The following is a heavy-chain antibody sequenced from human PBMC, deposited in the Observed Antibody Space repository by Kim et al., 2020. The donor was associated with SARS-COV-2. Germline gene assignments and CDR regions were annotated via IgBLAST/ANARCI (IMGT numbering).Heavy chain of an antibody. J-gene: IGHJ6*02. D-gene: IGHD3-10*01. V-gene: IGHV4-34*01. CDR2: INHSGST. Sequence: SETLSLTCAVYGGSFSGYYWSWIRQPPGKGLEWIGEINHSGSTNYNPSLKSRVTISVDTSKNQFSLKLSSVTAADTAVYYCARAPYYYGSGSYTPLYYYGMDVWGQGTTVTVSS. CDR1: GGSFSGYY. CDR3: ARAPYYYGSGSYTPLYYYGMDV.